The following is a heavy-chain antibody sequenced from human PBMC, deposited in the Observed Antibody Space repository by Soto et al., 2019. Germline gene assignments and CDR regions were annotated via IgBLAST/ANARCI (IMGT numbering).Heavy chain of an antibody. Sequence: GSLRLSCAASGFTFSSYSMNWVRQAPGKGLEWVSYISSSSSTIYYADSVKGRFTISRDNAKNSLYLQMNSLRDEDTAVYYCARDPDSSSSAYFDYWGQGTLVTVSS. CDR2: ISSSSSTI. V-gene: IGHV3-48*02. D-gene: IGHD6-6*01. CDR1: GFTFSSYS. CDR3: ARDPDSSSSAYFDY. J-gene: IGHJ4*02.